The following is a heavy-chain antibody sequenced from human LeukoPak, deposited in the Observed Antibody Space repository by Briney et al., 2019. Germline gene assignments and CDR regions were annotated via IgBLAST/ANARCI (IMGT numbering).Heavy chain of an antibody. V-gene: IGHV3-30-3*01. CDR3: ARVEAARRLCFYYGMDV. CDR1: GFTFSSYA. J-gene: IGHJ6*02. D-gene: IGHD6-6*01. Sequence: GGSLRLSCAASGFTFSSYAMHWVRQAPGKGLEWVAVISYDGSNKYYADSVKGRFTISRDNSKNTLYLQMNSLRAEDTAVYYCARVEAARRLCFYYGMDVWGQGTTVTVSS. CDR2: ISYDGSNK.